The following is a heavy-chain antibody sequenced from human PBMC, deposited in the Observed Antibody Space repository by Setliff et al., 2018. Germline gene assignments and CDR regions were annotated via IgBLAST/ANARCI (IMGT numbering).Heavy chain of an antibody. Sequence: ETLSLTCTVSGGSISGASIRSYYWSWIRQPPGKGLEFIGYIYYSGTTYSNPSLKSRVTMSVDTSKNQFSLRLNSVTASDTAVYYCATTGTYRYFDYWGQGTLVTVSS. CDR1: GGSISGASIRSYY. D-gene: IGHD1-1*01. V-gene: IGHV4-59*04. J-gene: IGHJ4*02. CDR2: IYYSGTT. CDR3: ATTGTYRYFDY.